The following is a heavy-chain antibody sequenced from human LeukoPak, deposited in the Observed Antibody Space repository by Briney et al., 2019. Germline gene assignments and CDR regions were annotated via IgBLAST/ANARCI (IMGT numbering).Heavy chain of an antibody. Sequence: SVKVSCKASGGTFSSYAISWVRQAPGQGLKWMGGIIPIFGTANYAQKFQGRVTITADESTSTAYMELSSLRSEDTAVYYCARGGYGDDYYMDVWGKGTTVTVSS. CDR1: GGTFSSYA. V-gene: IGHV1-69*01. J-gene: IGHJ6*03. CDR2: IIPIFGTA. CDR3: ARGGYGDDYYMDV. D-gene: IGHD4-17*01.